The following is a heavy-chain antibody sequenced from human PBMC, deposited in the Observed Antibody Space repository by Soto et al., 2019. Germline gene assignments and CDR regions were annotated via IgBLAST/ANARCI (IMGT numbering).Heavy chain of an antibody. CDR1: GGTFSSYA. CDR2: IIPIFGTA. CDR3: ASLNSSWPYYYYYGMDV. D-gene: IGHD6-13*01. V-gene: IGHV1-69*13. J-gene: IGHJ6*02. Sequence: SVKVSCKASGGTFSSYAISWVRQAPGQGLEWMGGIIPIFGTANYAQKFQGRVTITADESTSTAYMELSSLRSEDTAVYYCASLNSSWPYYYYYGMDVWGQGTTVTVSS.